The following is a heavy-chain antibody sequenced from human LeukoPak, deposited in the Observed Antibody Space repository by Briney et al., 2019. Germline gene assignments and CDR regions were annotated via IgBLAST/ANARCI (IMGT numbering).Heavy chain of an antibody. D-gene: IGHD3-10*01. CDR3: ARGPISGSGSYYEASFDY. J-gene: IGHJ4*02. CDR2: ISSSGSTI. V-gene: IGHV3-48*03. Sequence: GGSLRLSCAASGFTFSSYEMNWVRQASGKGLEWVSYISSSGSTIYYADSVKGRFTISRDNAKNSLYLQMNSLRAEDTAVYYCARGPISGSGSYYEASFDYWGQGTLVTVSS. CDR1: GFTFSSYE.